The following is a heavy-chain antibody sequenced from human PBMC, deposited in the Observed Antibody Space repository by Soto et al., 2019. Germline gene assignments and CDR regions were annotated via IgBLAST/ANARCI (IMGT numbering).Heavy chain of an antibody. J-gene: IGHJ6*02. CDR2: ISSSSSYI. V-gene: IGHV3-21*01. CDR3: ARDHSSPQWLVDDYYYGMDV. CDR1: GGSISSADYH. D-gene: IGHD6-19*01. Sequence: ETLSLTCTVSGGSISSADYHWTWIRQPPGKGLEWVSSISSSSSYIYYADSVKGRLTISRDNAKNSLYLQMNSLRAEDTAVYYCARDHSSPQWLVDDYYYGMDVWGQGTTVTVSS.